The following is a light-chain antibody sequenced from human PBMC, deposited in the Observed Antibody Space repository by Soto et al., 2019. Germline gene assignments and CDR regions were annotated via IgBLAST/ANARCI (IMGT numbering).Light chain of an antibody. Sequence: DIVMTQSPLSSPVTLGQPASISCRSSQSLVHSNGNTYLSWLHQRPGQPPRLLIYKTSKRLSGVPDRFSGSGAGTDFTLTINSLEPEDFAVYYCQQRGSWPFTVGGGTKVDIK. CDR2: KTS. CDR3: QQRGSWPFT. J-gene: IGKJ4*01. CDR1: QSLVHSNGNTY. V-gene: IGKV2-24*01.